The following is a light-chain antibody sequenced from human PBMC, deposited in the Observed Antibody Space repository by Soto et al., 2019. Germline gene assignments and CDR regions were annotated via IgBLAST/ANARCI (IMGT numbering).Light chain of an antibody. J-gene: IGKJ2*01. Sequence: DIQVTQSPSSLSASVGDRVTITCRASQNIFTYLNWYQQRQGKAPNLLIYAASNLQSGVPSRFSGSGSGTDFTRTISSLQPEDFAIYYCQHSYSSPTFGQGPKLEIK. CDR1: QNIFTY. CDR3: QHSYSSPT. V-gene: IGKV1-39*01. CDR2: AAS.